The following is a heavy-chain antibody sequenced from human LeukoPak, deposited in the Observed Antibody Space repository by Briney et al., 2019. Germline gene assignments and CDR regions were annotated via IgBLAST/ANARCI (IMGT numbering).Heavy chain of an antibody. Sequence: SVKVSCKASGYTFTGYYMHWVRQAPGQGLEWMGWINLKSGGTKYAQNFQGRVSMTRDTSITTAYMELNNLRSDDTAVYYCARDDGSDGLNAFDVWGQGTMVTVSS. CDR2: INLKSGGT. D-gene: IGHD6-25*01. CDR1: GYTFTGYY. CDR3: ARDDGSDGLNAFDV. J-gene: IGHJ3*01. V-gene: IGHV1-2*02.